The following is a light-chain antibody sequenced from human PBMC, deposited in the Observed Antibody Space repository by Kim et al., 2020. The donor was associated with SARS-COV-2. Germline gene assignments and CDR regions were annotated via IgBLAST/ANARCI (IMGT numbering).Light chain of an antibody. CDR3: QQYGSSPLT. V-gene: IGKV3-20*01. J-gene: IGKJ4*01. CDR1: HGVSSSY. Sequence: SPGARASLHCRASHGVSSSYLAWYQQKPGQAPRLLIYGASSRATGIPDRFSGSGSRTDFTLTISRLEPEDVAVYYCQQYGSSPLTFGGGTKVDIK. CDR2: GAS.